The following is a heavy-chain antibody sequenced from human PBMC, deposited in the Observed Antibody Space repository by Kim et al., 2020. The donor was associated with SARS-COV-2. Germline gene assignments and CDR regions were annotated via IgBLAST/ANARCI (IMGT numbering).Heavy chain of an antibody. D-gene: IGHD3-10*01. J-gene: IGHJ6*02. CDR3: ARVLRSLPGGYYYYYYGMDV. CDR2: IYYSGST. Sequence: SETLSLTCTVSGGSISSYYWSWIRQPPGKGLEWIGYIYYSGSTNYNPSLKSRVTISVDTSKNQFSLKLSSVTAADTAVYYCARVLRSLPGGYYYYYYGMDVWGQGTTVTVSS. V-gene: IGHV4-59*01. CDR1: GGSISSYY.